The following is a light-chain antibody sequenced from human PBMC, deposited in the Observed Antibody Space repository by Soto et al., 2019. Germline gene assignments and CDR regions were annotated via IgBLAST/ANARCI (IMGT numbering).Light chain of an antibody. CDR1: KSVSSSY. Sequence: EIVLTQSPGTLSLSPGERATLSCLASKSVSSSYLACYEQKPGQAPRLLIYGASSRATGIPDRFSGSGSGTDFTLTISRLEPDDFAVYYCQQYGSSPTFGGGTKVEI. CDR2: GAS. J-gene: IGKJ4*01. V-gene: IGKV3-20*01. CDR3: QQYGSSPT.